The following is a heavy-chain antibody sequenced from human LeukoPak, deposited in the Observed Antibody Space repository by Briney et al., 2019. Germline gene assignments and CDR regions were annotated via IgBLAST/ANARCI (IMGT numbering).Heavy chain of an antibody. V-gene: IGHV1-2*02. Sequence: ASVKVSCKASGYTFTAYYMHWVRQAPGQGLEWMGWINPNSGGTHYAEKFQGRVTMTRDRSISTAYMELKWLTFDDTAVYYCARGDPYFYGLGNYTHWAQGTLVTVSS. D-gene: IGHD3-10*01. CDR1: GYTFTAYY. CDR3: ARGDPYFYGLGNYTH. J-gene: IGHJ4*02. CDR2: INPNSGGT.